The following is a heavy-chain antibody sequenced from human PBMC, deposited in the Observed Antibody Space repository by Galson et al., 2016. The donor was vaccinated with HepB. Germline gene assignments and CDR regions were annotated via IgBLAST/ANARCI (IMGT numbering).Heavy chain of an antibody. J-gene: IGHJ6*02. CDR2: ISWNSRII. CDR3: AIIPSSYYYYYYDMDV. D-gene: IGHD3-10*01. V-gene: IGHV3-9*01. Sequence: SLRLSCAASGFTFDDYAMHWVRQAPGKGLEWVSGISWNSRIIGYADSVKGRFTISRDNAKNSLYLQMNSLRIEDTALYYCAIIPSSYYYYYYDMDVWGQGTTVTVSS. CDR1: GFTFDDYA.